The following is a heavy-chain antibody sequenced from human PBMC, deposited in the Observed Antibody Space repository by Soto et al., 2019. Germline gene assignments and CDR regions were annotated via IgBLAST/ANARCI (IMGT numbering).Heavy chain of an antibody. Sequence: PGESLKISCQTSGYTFSSNWIGWVRQMPGKGLEWMGIIYPGDSETRYSPSFQGQVTISADRSFSTAYLQWTSLQASDTAMYYCATRRDGYNSDYYGMDVWGQGTTVTVSS. D-gene: IGHD5-12*01. CDR1: GYTFSSNW. CDR3: ATRRDGYNSDYYGMDV. J-gene: IGHJ6*02. CDR2: IYPGDSET. V-gene: IGHV5-51*01.